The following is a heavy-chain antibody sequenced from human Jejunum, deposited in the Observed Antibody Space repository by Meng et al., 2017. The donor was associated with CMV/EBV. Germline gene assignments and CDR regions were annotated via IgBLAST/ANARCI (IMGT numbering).Heavy chain of an antibody. CDR3: ASHQQFCSGGSCYSLGYYYGMDI. Sequence: INWVRHAPGQGLEWMGGIVPMYNIVTGAQNFQGRFTMTWNTSISTAYMELSSLRSEDTAIYYCASHQQFCSGGSCYSLGYYYGMDIWGQGTTVTVSS. CDR2: IVPMYNIVT. J-gene: IGHJ6*02. D-gene: IGHD2-15*01. V-gene: IGHV1-69*17.